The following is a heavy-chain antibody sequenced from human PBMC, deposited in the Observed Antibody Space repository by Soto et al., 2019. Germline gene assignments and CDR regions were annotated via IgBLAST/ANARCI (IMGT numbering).Heavy chain of an antibody. V-gene: IGHV3-11*05. CDR2: ISSSTSHT. D-gene: IGHD6-13*01. J-gene: IGHJ4*02. CDR3: ARGRGAAADSFDF. Sequence: QVQLVESGGGLVKPGGSLRLSCAVSGFTFSDYYMTWIRQAPGKGLEWVSYISSSTSHTNYADSVKGRFTLSRDNAKNSLFLQMNSLRAEDPALYYCARGRGAAADSFDFWGQGTLVTVSS. CDR1: GFTFSDYY.